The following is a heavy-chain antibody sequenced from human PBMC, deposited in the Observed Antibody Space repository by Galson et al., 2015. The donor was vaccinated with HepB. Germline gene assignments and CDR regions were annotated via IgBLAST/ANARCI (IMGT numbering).Heavy chain of an antibody. CDR3: ARDQGEYQLLKGPKWSYMDV. CDR2: ISSSSSYI. J-gene: IGHJ6*03. Sequence: SLRLSCAASGFTFSSYSMNWVRLAPGKGLEWVSSISSSSSYIYYADSVKGRFTISRDNAKNSLYLQMNSLRAEDTAVYYYARDQGEYQLLKGPKWSYMDVWGKGTTVTVSS. V-gene: IGHV3-21*01. CDR1: GFTFSSYS. D-gene: IGHD2-2*01.